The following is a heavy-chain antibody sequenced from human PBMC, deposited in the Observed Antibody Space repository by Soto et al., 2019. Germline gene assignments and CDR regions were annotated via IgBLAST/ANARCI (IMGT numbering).Heavy chain of an antibody. CDR2: ISGDGRSA. J-gene: IGHJ6*02. CDR3: VKAQISNYIYWYGMPV. Sequence: QVQLVESGGGVVQPGTSLTLSCVATGFSFSSFAMHWVRQAPGRGLEWVAVISGDGRSAYYADSVMGEFTISRDNPKNTFFLQPISLRVEPTAVYYCVKAQISNYIYWYGMPVSAPGATVAVSS. D-gene: IGHD3-3*02. CDR1: GFSFSSFA. V-gene: IGHV3-30*18.